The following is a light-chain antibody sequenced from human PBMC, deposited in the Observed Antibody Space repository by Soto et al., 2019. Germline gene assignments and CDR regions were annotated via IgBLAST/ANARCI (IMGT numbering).Light chain of an antibody. CDR3: QQYNDWPYT. CDR2: GAS. J-gene: IGKJ2*01. Sequence: DIVMTQSPATLSVSPGERATLSCRAAQSVGSNLAWYQQKPGQAPRLLIYGASTRATGIPVRFSGSGSGTAFTLTISSLQSEDFLVYYCQQYNDWPYTFGQGTKLEIK. V-gene: IGKV3-15*01. CDR1: QSVGSN.